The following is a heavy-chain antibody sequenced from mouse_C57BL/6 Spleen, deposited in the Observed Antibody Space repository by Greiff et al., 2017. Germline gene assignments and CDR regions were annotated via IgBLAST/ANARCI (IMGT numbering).Heavy chain of an antibody. CDR3: ARVDYDYEALYYYAMDY. V-gene: IGHV1-80*01. D-gene: IGHD2-4*01. CDR1: GYAFSSYW. Sequence: QVQLQQSGAELVKPGASVKISCKASGYAFSSYWMNWVKQRPGKGLEWIGQIYPGDGDTNYNGKFKGKATLTADKSSSTADMQLSSLTSEDSAVYFCARVDYDYEALYYYAMDYWGQGTSVTVSS. CDR2: IYPGDGDT. J-gene: IGHJ4*01.